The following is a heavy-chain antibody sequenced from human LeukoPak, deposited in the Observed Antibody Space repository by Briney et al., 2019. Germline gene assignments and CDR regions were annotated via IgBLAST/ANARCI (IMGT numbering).Heavy chain of an antibody. Sequence: AASVKVSCKASGGTFSSYAISWVRQAPGQGLEWMGGIIPIFGTANYAQKFQGRVTITTDESTSTAYMELSSLRSEDTAVYYCASYSSVAATTYPGAFDIWGQGKMVTVSS. CDR2: IIPIFGTA. J-gene: IGHJ3*02. V-gene: IGHV1-69*05. CDR3: ASYSSVAATTYPGAFDI. D-gene: IGHD2-21*02. CDR1: GGTFSSYA.